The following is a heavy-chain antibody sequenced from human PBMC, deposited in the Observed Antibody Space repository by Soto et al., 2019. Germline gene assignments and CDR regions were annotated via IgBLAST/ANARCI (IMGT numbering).Heavy chain of an antibody. CDR2: TGYTSKRYN. J-gene: IGHJ4*02. V-gene: IGHV6-1*01. CDR1: GDSISTNNVA. CDR3: AIGKYSAFDY. Sequence: QVQLQQSGPGLVKPSQTLSLTCAISGDSISTNNVACYWIRQSRSGGLEWLGRTGYTSKRYNDYAVSMSSQITIAPDTSENQFPLQLNSVTLDDTSVYYCAIGKYSAFDYWGQGTLVPGSS. D-gene: IGHD5-18*01.